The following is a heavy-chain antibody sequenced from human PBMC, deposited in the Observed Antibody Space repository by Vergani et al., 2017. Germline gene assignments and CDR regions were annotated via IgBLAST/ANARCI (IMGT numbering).Heavy chain of an antibody. D-gene: IGHD3-22*01. J-gene: IGHJ4*02. V-gene: IGHV5-51*03. CDR3: ARLYGRDSSGSKYFEY. CDR1: EYSFGNYW. Sequence: EVELVQSGPEMRKPGESLKISCKGSEYSFGNYWIGWVRQMPGKGLEWMGIIYPADSDTRYSPYFQGKVTIAADKSISTAFLQRSSLRASDSAMYYCARLYGRDSSGSKYFEYGGQGTLVTVSS. CDR2: IYPADSDT.